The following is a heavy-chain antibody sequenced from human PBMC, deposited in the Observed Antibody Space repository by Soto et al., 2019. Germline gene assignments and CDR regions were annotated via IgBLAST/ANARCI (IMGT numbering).Heavy chain of an antibody. CDR3: ARVCRDGYNYIFDY. V-gene: IGHV4-59*01. Sequence: SETLSLTCTVSGGSISSYYWSWIRQPPGKGLEWIGYIYYSGSTNYNPSLKSRVTISVDTSKNQFSLKLSSVTAADTAVYYCARVCRDGYNYIFDYRGQGTLVTVSS. J-gene: IGHJ4*02. CDR1: GGSISSYY. D-gene: IGHD5-12*01. CDR2: IYYSGST.